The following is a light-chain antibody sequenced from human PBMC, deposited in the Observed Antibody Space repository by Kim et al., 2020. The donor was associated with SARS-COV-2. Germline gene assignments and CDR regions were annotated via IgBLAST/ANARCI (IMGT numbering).Light chain of an antibody. Sequence: ASVGDRVTISCRARQNIRNDLGWYQQNPGRAPKRLIYGASSLQSGVPSRFSGSGSGTEFTLTISSLQPEDFATYFCLKHNTYPLTFGQGTRLEIK. V-gene: IGKV1-17*01. CDR3: LKHNTYPLT. J-gene: IGKJ5*01. CDR1: QNIRND. CDR2: GAS.